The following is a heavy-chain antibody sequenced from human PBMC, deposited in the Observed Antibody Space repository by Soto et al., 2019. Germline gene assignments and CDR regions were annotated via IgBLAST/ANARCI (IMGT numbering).Heavy chain of an antibody. V-gene: IGHV3-30-3*01. CDR2: VSHDGATK. Sequence: QVQLVESGGGVVQPGRSLRLSCAASGFTFNNYAIHWVRQAPGKGLEWVAVVSHDGATKYYADSVKGRFTISRDNSKNTVYLQMNSPRVEDTAVYYCTRETWQQRLQGGFDSWGQGTLVTVSS. CDR1: GFTFNNYA. J-gene: IGHJ5*01. CDR3: TRETWQQRLQGGFDS. D-gene: IGHD6-19*01.